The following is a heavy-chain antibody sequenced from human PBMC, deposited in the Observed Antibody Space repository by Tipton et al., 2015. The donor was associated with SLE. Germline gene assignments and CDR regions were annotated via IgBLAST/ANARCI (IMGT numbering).Heavy chain of an antibody. Sequence: TLSLTCTVSGGSISSSTNYWGWIRQPPGKGLEWIGSIYYSGSTYYNPSLKSRVTISIDTSKNQFSLKLSSVTAADTAVYYCARDEVGAGAFDIWGQGTMVTVSS. CDR3: ARDEVGAGAFDI. V-gene: IGHV4-39*07. D-gene: IGHD1-26*01. CDR2: IYYSGST. J-gene: IGHJ3*02. CDR1: GGSISSSTNY.